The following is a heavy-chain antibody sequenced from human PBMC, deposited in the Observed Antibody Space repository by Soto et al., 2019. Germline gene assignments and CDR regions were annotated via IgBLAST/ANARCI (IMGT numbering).Heavy chain of an antibody. J-gene: IGHJ4*02. V-gene: IGHV3-49*03. CDR1: GFPFDVYA. Sequence: GSLRLACTACGFPFDVYAKSWFRQAPGKGLEWVGFIGSKAYGGTTEYAASVKGRFTISRDDSKSIAYLQMNSLKTEDTAVYYCTRELTRYYSDRSGYFFDYWGQRTLVIV. CDR3: TRELTRYYSDRSGYFFDY. CDR2: IGSKAYGGTT. D-gene: IGHD3-22*01.